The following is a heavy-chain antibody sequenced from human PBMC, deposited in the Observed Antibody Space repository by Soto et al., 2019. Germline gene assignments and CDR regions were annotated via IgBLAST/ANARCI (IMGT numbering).Heavy chain of an antibody. CDR1: GFTFSSYG. Sequence: GGSLRLSCAASGFTFSSYGMHWVRQAPGKGLEWVAVIWYDGSNKYYADSVKGRFTISRDNSKNTLYLQMNSLRAEDTAVYYCARDLVSVLWFGEPLAPYYGMDVWGQGTTVTVSS. D-gene: IGHD3-10*01. V-gene: IGHV3-33*01. J-gene: IGHJ6*02. CDR2: IWYDGSNK. CDR3: ARDLVSVLWFGEPLAPYYGMDV.